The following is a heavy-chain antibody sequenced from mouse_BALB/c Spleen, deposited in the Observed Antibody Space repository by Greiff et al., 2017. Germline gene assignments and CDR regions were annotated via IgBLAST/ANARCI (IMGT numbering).Heavy chain of an antibody. CDR1: GFTFSSFG. CDR3: ARKDYDDVFAY. Sequence: DVHLVESGGGLVQPGGSRKLSCAASGFTFSSFGMHWVRQAPEKGLEWVAYISSGSSTIYYADTVKGRFTISRDNPKNTLFLQMTSLRSEDTAMYYCARKDYDDVFAYWGQGTTLTVSS. D-gene: IGHD2-4*01. V-gene: IGHV5-17*02. CDR2: ISSGSSTI. J-gene: IGHJ2*01.